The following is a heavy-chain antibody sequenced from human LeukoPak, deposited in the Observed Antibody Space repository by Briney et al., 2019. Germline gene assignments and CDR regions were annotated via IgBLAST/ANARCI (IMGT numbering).Heavy chain of an antibody. D-gene: IGHD1-7*01. Sequence: PGGSLRLSCAASGFTFSSYWMNWVRQAPGKGLVWVSRIASDGSSTTYADSVKGRFSISRDNAKNTLYLQMNSLRAEDTAVYYCAKDLRYNWNYRYYYGMDVWGQGTTVTVSS. CDR3: AKDLRYNWNYRYYYGMDV. V-gene: IGHV3-74*01. CDR2: IASDGSST. J-gene: IGHJ6*02. CDR1: GFTFSSYW.